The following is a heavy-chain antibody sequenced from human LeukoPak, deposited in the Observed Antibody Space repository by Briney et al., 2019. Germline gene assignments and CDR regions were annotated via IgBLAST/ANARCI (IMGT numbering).Heavy chain of an antibody. Sequence: GGSLRLSCAASGFTFSDYYMSWIRQAPGKGLEWVSYISSSGSTIYYADSVKGRFTISRDNSKNTLYLQMNSLRAEDTAVYYCARDDSSGYYARSPGHWGQGTLVTVSS. V-gene: IGHV3-11*04. CDR1: GFTFSDYY. CDR3: ARDDSSGYYARSPGH. J-gene: IGHJ4*02. D-gene: IGHD3-22*01. CDR2: ISSSGSTI.